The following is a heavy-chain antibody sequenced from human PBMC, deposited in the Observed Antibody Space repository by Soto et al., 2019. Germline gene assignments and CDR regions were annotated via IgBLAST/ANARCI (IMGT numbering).Heavy chain of an antibody. CDR1: GGSISSYY. CDR3: ASLDYGDYKTFEI. Sequence: QVQLQESGPGLVKPSETLSLTCTVSGGSISSYYWSWIRQPPGKGLEWIGYIYYSGSTNYNPSLKSRVTISVDTSKNQCSLKLSSVTAADTAVYYCASLDYGDYKTFEIWGQGTMVTVSS. J-gene: IGHJ3*02. V-gene: IGHV4-59*01. CDR2: IYYSGST. D-gene: IGHD4-17*01.